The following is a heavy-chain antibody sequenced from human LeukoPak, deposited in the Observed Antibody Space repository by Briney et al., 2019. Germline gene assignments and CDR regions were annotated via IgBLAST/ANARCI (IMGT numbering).Heavy chain of an antibody. CDR1: GYSISSGYY. D-gene: IGHD3-10*01. Sequence: SETLSLTCTVSGYSISSGYYWGWIRQPPGKGLEWIGRISYSGSTYYNPSLKSRVTISIDTSKNQFSLKVSSVTAADTAVYFCARVHTYGSLDYWGQGTLATVSS. V-gene: IGHV4-38-2*02. J-gene: IGHJ4*02. CDR2: ISYSGST. CDR3: ARVHTYGSLDY.